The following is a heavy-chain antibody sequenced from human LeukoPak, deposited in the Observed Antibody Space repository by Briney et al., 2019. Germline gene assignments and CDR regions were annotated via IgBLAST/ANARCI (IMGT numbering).Heavy chain of an antibody. V-gene: IGHV1-69*04. CDR2: IIPIFGIA. J-gene: IGHJ5*02. CDR1: GGTFSSYA. CDR3: ARDGDSPINSGSYYNWFDP. D-gene: IGHD3-10*01. Sequence: SVKVSCKASGGTFSSYAISWVRQAPGQGLEWMGRIIPIFGIANYAQKFQGRVTITADKSTSTAYMELSSLRSEDTAVYYCARDGDSPINSGSYYNWFDPGAREPWSPSPQ.